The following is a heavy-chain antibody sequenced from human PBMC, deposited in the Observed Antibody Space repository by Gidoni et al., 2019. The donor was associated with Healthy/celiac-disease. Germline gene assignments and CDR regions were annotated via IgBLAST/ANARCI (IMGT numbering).Heavy chain of an antibody. J-gene: IGHJ4*02. CDR2: IYYSGST. D-gene: IGHD5-18*01. Sequence: QVQLQESGPGLVKPSETLSLTCTDSGGSISSYYWSWIRQPPGKGLEWIGYIYYSGSTNYNPSLKSRVTISVDTSKNQFSLKLSSVTAADTAVYYCARGYSYAVDYWGQGTLVTVSS. CDR1: GGSISSYY. CDR3: ARGYSYAVDY. V-gene: IGHV4-59*01.